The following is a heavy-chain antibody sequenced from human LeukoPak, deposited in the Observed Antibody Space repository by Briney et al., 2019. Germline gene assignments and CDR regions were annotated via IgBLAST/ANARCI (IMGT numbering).Heavy chain of an antibody. D-gene: IGHD4-17*01. J-gene: IGHJ6*03. CDR3: AKYYGDYAYYYYMDV. CDR2: ISGSGGST. CDR1: GCTFSSYA. Sequence: GGSLRLSCAASGCTFSSYAMSWVRQAPAKGLEWVSAISGSGGSTYYADSVKGRFTISRDNSKNTLYLQMNSLRAEDTAGYYCAKYYGDYAYYYYMDVWGKGTTVTVSS. V-gene: IGHV3-23*01.